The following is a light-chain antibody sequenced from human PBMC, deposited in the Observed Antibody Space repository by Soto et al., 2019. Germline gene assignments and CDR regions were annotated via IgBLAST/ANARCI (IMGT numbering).Light chain of an antibody. CDR2: DVS. CDR3: RSYTSSSTLYA. Sequence: QSVLTQPASVSGSPGQSITISCTGTSSDVGGYNYVSWYQQHPGKVPKLMIYDVSNRPSGVSNRFSGSKSGNTASLTISGLQAEDEADYYCRSYTSSSTLYAFGTGTKLTVL. CDR1: SSDVGGYNY. V-gene: IGLV2-14*01. J-gene: IGLJ1*01.